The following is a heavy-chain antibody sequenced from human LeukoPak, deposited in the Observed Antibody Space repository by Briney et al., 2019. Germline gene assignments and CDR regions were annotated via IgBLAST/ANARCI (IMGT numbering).Heavy chain of an antibody. J-gene: IGHJ1*01. D-gene: IGHD2-15*01. Sequence: ASVKVSCKASGYTFTSYDINWVRQATGQGLEWMGWMNPNSGNPGYAQKFQGRVTVTRNTSISTAYMELSSLRSEDTAVYYCARVGEYCSGGSCYSVRYFQHWGQGTLVTVSP. CDR3: ARVGEYCSGGSCYSVRYFQH. CDR2: MNPNSGNP. V-gene: IGHV1-8*01. CDR1: GYTFTSYD.